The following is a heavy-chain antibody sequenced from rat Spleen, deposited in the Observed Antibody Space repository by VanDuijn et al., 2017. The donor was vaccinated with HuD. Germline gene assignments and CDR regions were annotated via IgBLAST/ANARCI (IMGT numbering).Heavy chain of an antibody. CDR1: GFTFSSVA. Sequence: DVQLVESDGGLVQPGRSMKLSCAASGFTFSSVAMAWVRQAPTKGLEWAASISYDGGNTYYRDSVKGRFTISRDNAKSTLYLQMDSLRSEDTATYYCARQDTSGYSNWFAYWGQGTLVTVSS. D-gene: IGHD4-3*01. CDR3: ARQDTSGYSNWFAY. CDR2: ISYDGGNT. J-gene: IGHJ3*01. V-gene: IGHV5-29*01.